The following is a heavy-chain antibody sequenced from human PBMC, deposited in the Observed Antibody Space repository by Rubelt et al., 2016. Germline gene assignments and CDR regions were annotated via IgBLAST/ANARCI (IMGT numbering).Heavy chain of an antibody. CDR2: IYSGGST. J-gene: IGHJ6*02. Sequence: GSGLEWVSVIYSGGSTYYADSVKGRFTISRDNSKNTLYLQMNSLRAEDTAVYYCARGYSSSPPYYYYGMDVWGQGTTVTVSS. CDR3: ARGYSSSPPYYYYGMDV. V-gene: IGHV3-66*01. D-gene: IGHD6-13*01.